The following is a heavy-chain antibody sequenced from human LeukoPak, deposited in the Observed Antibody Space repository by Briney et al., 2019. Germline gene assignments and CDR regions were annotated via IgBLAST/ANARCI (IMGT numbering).Heavy chain of an antibody. CDR3: ARGNSSGNYYYYYYMDV. CDR1: GGTFSSYA. Sequence: GASVKVSCKASGGTFSSYAISWVRQAPGQGLEWMGGIIPIFGTANYAQKFQGRVTITADKSTSTAYMELSSLRSEDTAVYYCARGNSSGNYYYYYYMDVWGKGTTVTVSS. D-gene: IGHD6-19*01. CDR2: IIPIFGTA. V-gene: IGHV1-69*06. J-gene: IGHJ6*03.